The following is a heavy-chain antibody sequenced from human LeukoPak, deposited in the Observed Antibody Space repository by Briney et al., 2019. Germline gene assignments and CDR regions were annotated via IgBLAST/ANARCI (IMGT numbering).Heavy chain of an antibody. CDR2: IYPGDSDT. CDR1: GYSFTSSW. Sequence: GESLKICCKGSGYSFTSSWIGWVRQMPGKGLEWVGIIYPGDSDTRYSPSFQGQFTNSADKSISTAYLQWSSRKASDTAMYYWARRGSYYYYYMDVWGKGTTVTVSS. CDR3: ARRGSYYYYYMDV. V-gene: IGHV5-51*01. D-gene: IGHD2-15*01. J-gene: IGHJ6*03.